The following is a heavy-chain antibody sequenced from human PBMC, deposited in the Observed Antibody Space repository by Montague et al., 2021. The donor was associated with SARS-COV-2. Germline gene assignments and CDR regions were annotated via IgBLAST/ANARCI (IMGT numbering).Heavy chain of an antibody. CDR3: ARGPKMYGELADY. D-gene: IGHD4-17*01. V-gene: IGHV4-39*01. CDR2: FYYSAST. CDR1: GGSISSSSYY. J-gene: IGHJ4*02. Sequence: SETLSLTCTVSGGSISSSSYYWGWIRQPPGKGLEWIGSFYYSASTYYNPSLKSRVTISVDTSNNQFSLKLSSVTAADTAVYYCARGPKMYGELADYWGQGTLVTVSS.